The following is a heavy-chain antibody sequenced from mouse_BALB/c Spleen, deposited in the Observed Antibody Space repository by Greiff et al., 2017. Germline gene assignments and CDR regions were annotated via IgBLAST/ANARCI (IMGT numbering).Heavy chain of an antibody. CDR2: ISSGGSYT. V-gene: IGHV5-9-3*01. CDR3: ARHDGNYPFDY. D-gene: IGHD2-1*01. J-gene: IGHJ2*01. CDR1: GFTFSSYA. Sequence: EVKLMESGGGLVKPGGSLKLSCAASGFTFSSYAMSWVRQTPEKRLEWVATISSGGSYTYYPDSVKGRFTISRDNAKNTLYLQMSSLRSEDTAMYYCARHDGNYPFDYWGQGTTLTVSS.